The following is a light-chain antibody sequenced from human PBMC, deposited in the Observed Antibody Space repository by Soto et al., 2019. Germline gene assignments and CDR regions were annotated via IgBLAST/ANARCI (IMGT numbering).Light chain of an antibody. CDR2: EVS. Sequence: QSALTQPASLSGSPGQSITISCTGTSSDVGGYNYVSWYQQHPGKAPKLMIYEVSNRPSGVSNRFSGSKSGNTASLTISGLQAEDEGDYFCSSYTRSTTWLFGGGTKLTVL. CDR3: SSYTRSTTWL. CDR1: SSDVGGYNY. V-gene: IGLV2-14*01. J-gene: IGLJ3*02.